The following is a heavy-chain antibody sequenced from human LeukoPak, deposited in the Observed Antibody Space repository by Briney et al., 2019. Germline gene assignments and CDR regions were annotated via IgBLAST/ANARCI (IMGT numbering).Heavy chain of an antibody. D-gene: IGHD2-2*01. CDR3: ARDPDIVVVPAARPLDY. CDR1: GGSISSSNW. J-gene: IGHJ4*02. Sequence: SETLSLTCAVSGGSISSSNWWSWVRQPPGKGLEWIGEIYHSGSTNYNPSLKSRVTIPVDKSKNQFSLKLSSVTAADTAVYYCARDPDIVVVPAARPLDYWGQGTLVTVSS. CDR2: IYHSGST. V-gene: IGHV4-4*02.